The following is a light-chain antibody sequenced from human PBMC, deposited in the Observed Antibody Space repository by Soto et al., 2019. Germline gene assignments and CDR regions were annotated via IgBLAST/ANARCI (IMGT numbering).Light chain of an antibody. CDR1: QTVSSSS. V-gene: IGKV3-20*01. Sequence: EIVLTQSPGTLSLSPGERATLSCRASQTVSSSSLAWYQQKPGQAPRLLLFDASSTATDVPDRFCGSGSWTAFTPTISRLQPEDFAVHYCQQHYSSRPQYTFGQGTRLEIK. CDR3: QQHYSSRPQYT. J-gene: IGKJ2*01. CDR2: DAS.